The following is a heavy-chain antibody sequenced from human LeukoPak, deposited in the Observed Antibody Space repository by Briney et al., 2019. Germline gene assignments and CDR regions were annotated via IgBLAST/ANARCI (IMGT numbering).Heavy chain of an antibody. D-gene: IGHD3-10*01. Sequence: SETLSLTCTVAGASISAYHWSWIRQPAGKRLEWIGRFSPGGTTFYNPSLKSRLTVSVDTSKNQFSLRLTSVTVADTAEYYCARGAGTFDYWGQGALVTVSS. CDR2: FSPGGTT. J-gene: IGHJ4*02. CDR3: ARGAGTFDY. V-gene: IGHV4-4*07. CDR1: GASISAYH.